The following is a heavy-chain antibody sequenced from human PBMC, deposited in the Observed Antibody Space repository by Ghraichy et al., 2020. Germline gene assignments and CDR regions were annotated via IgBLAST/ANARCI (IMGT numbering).Heavy chain of an antibody. CDR2: ISSSSSTI. CDR3: ARGSLWEYGNY. J-gene: IGHJ4*02. Sequence: LSLTCAASGFTFSSYSMNWVRQAPGKGLEWISYISSSSSTIYYADSVKGRFTISRDNAKKSLYLQMNSLRAEDTAGYYCARGSLWEYGNYWGQGTLVTVSS. D-gene: IGHD3-10*01. CDR1: GFTFSSYS. V-gene: IGHV3-48*01.